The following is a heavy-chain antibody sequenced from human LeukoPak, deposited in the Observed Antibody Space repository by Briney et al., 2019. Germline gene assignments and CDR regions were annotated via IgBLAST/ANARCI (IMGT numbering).Heavy chain of an antibody. J-gene: IGHJ6*03. CDR3: ARDGYYYDSSGYYYHYYYYMDV. CDR2: INPSGGST. D-gene: IGHD3-22*01. Sequence: ASVKVSCKASGYTFTSYYMHWVRQAPGQGLEWMGIINPSGGSTSYAQKFQGRVTMTRDTSTSTVYMELSSLRSEDTAVYYCARDGYYYDSSGYYYHYYYYMDVWGKGTTVTASS. CDR1: GYTFTSYY. V-gene: IGHV1-46*01.